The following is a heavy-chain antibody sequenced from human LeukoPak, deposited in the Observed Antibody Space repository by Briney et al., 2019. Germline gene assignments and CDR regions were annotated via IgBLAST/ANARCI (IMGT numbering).Heavy chain of an antibody. CDR1: GFAFSSYG. Sequence: PGGSLRPSCAASGFAFSSYGMHWVRQAPGKGLEWVALIWYDGSNKYYADSVKGRFTISRDSSKNTLYLEMSSLRAEDTAVYFCARERTLYVSGSGYGMDVWGQGTTVTVSS. V-gene: IGHV3-33*01. J-gene: IGHJ6*02. D-gene: IGHD3-10*01. CDR3: ARERTLYVSGSGYGMDV. CDR2: IWYDGSNK.